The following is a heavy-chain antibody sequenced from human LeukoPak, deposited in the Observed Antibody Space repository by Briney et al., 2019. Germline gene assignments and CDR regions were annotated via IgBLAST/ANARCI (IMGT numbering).Heavy chain of an antibody. CDR1: GGSISSSSYY. V-gene: IGHV4-39*01. CDR2: IYFSGST. CDR3: ARPLYYYDSMSAFDI. D-gene: IGHD3-22*01. J-gene: IGHJ3*02. Sequence: SETLSLTCTVSGGSISSSSYYWGWIRQPPGKGLEWIGSIYFSGSTYYNPSLKSRVTISVDTSKNQFSLKLSSVTAADTAVYYCARPLYYYDSMSAFDIWGQGTMVTVSS.